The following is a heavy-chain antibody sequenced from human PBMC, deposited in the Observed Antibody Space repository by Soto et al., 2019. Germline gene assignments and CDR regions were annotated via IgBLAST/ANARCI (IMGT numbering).Heavy chain of an antibody. V-gene: IGHV1-18*01. CDR2: ISAYNGNT. D-gene: IGHD3-10*01. CDR1: GYTFTSYG. Sequence: ASVKVSCKASGYTFTSYGISWVRQAPGQGLEWKGWISAYNGNTNYAQKLQGRVTMTTDTSTSTAYMELRSLRSDDTAVYYFARDARVRGVIITYYYYGMDVWGQGTTVTVSS. J-gene: IGHJ6*02. CDR3: ARDARVRGVIITYYYYGMDV.